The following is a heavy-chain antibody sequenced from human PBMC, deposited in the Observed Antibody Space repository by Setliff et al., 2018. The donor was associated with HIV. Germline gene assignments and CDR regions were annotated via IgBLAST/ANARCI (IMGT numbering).Heavy chain of an antibody. J-gene: IGHJ4*02. D-gene: IGHD1-7*01. CDR1: AVSIGGYS. Sequence: LSLTCTVSAVSIGGYSWSWIQQSPGKGLEWIGSIYSTDTTNHNPSLESRVTISVDKSKNQFSLKLNSVTAADTAVYYCARHGTWNSQRFHFDYWGQGTPVTVSS. V-gene: IGHV4-4*09. CDR3: ARHGTWNSQRFHFDY. CDR2: IYSTDTT.